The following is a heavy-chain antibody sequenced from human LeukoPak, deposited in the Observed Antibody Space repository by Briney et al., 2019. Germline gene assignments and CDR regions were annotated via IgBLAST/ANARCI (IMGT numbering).Heavy chain of an antibody. V-gene: IGHV1-24*01. J-gene: IGHJ1*01. Sequence: ASVKVSCKVPGYTLTELSMHWVRQAPGKGLEWMGGFDPEDGETIYAQKFQGRVTMTEDTSTDTAYMELSSLRSEDTAVYYCATLAFSGIAAAGTDSQHWGQGTLVTVSS. CDR3: ATLAFSGIAAAGTDSQH. CDR1: GYTLTELS. CDR2: FDPEDGET. D-gene: IGHD6-13*01.